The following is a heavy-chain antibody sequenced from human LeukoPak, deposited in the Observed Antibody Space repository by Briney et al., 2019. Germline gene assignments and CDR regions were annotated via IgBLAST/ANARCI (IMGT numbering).Heavy chain of an antibody. Sequence: PGGSLRLSCAASGFTFSSYGMHWVRQAPGKGLEWVAVISYDGSNKYYADSVKGRFTISRDNSKNTLYLQMNSLRAEDTAVYYCARYVRYSYGYYYYYGMDVWGQGTTVTVSS. CDR1: GFTFSSYG. J-gene: IGHJ6*02. D-gene: IGHD5-18*01. CDR2: ISYDGSNK. V-gene: IGHV3-30*03. CDR3: ARYVRYSYGYYYYYGMDV.